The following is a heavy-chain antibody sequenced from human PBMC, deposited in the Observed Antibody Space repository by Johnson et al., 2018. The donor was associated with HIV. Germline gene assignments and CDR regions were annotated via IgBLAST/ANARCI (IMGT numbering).Heavy chain of an antibody. CDR1: GFTFDDYG. D-gene: IGHD1-1*01. Sequence: QLVESGGGVVRPGGSLRLSCAASGFTFDDYGMSWVRQAPGKGLEWVSGINWNGGSTGYADSVKGRFTISRDNSKNTLYLQMNSLRAEDTAVYYCARVALNVGNDAFDIWGQGTMVTVSS. CDR2: INWNGGST. V-gene: IGHV3-20*04. CDR3: ARVALNVGNDAFDI. J-gene: IGHJ3*02.